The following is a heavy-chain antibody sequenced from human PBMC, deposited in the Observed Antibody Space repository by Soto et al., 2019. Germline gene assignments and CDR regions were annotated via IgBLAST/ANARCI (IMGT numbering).Heavy chain of an antibody. CDR2: INHSGST. D-gene: IGHD4-17*01. Sequence: QVQLQQWGAGLLKPSETLSLTCAVYGGSFSGYYWSWIRQPPGKGLEWIGDINHSGSTNYNPSLKRRVTKSVDTSKNQFSLKLSSVTAAATAVYYCARGVRSLYGGNSTFDYWGQGTLVTVSS. J-gene: IGHJ4*02. CDR1: GGSFSGYY. CDR3: ARGVRSLYGGNSTFDY. V-gene: IGHV4-34*01.